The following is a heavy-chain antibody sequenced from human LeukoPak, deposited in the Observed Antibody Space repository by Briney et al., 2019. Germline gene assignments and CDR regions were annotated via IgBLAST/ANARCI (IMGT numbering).Heavy chain of an antibody. J-gene: IGHJ6*02. CDR2: ISYDGSNK. D-gene: IGHD6-6*01. CDR1: GFTFSSYG. CDR3: AKGGVGSSPYYYYGMAV. Sequence: PGGSLRLSCAASGFTFSSYGMHWVRQAPGRGLEWVAVISYDGSNKYYADSVKGRFTISRDNSKNKLYLQMNSLRAEATAVYYCAKGGVGSSPYYYYGMAVWGQGTTVTVSS. V-gene: IGHV3-30*18.